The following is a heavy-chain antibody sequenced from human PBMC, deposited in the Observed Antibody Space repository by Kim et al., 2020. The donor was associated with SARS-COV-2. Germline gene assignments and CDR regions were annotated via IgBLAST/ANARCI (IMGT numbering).Heavy chain of an antibody. CDR2: ISWSSGRI. Sequence: GGSLRLSCAASGFTFNDYAMHWVRQAPGKGLEWVSGISWSSGRIGYADSVKGRFTISRDNVKNSLYLQMNSLRVEDTALYYCAKEFHYGGSYGSDLSGFDYWGQGTLVTVS. D-gene: IGHD3-10*01. CDR3: AKEFHYGGSYGSDLSGFDY. V-gene: IGHV3-9*01. CDR1: GFTFNDYA. J-gene: IGHJ4*02.